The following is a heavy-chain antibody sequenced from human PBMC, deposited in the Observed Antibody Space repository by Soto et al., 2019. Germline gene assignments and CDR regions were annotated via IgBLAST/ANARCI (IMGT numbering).Heavy chain of an antibody. V-gene: IGHV4-31*03. CDR1: GGSISSGGYY. CDR2: IYYSGST. J-gene: IGHJ4*02. CDR3: ARVRLGILDY. D-gene: IGHD7-27*01. Sequence: SETLSLTCTVSGGSISSGGYYWSWIRQHPGKGLEWIGYIYYSGSTYYNPSLKSRVTISVDTSKNQFSLKLSSVTAADTAVYYCARVRLGILDYWGQGTLVTVSS.